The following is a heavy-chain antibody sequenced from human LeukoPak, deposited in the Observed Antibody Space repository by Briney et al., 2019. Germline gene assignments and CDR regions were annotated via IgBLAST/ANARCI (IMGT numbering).Heavy chain of an antibody. Sequence: SETLSLTCTVSGGSISSYYWSWIRQPPGKGLEWIGYIYTSGSTNYNPSLRSRVTISVHTSKNQFSLKLSSVTAADTAVYYCARNGRWLQLVGAFDIWGQGTMVTVSS. V-gene: IGHV4-4*09. CDR3: ARNGRWLQLVGAFDI. CDR1: GGSISSYY. J-gene: IGHJ3*02. CDR2: IYTSGST. D-gene: IGHD5-24*01.